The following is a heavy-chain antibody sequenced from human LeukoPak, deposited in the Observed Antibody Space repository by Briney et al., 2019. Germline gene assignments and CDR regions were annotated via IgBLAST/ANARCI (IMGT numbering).Heavy chain of an antibody. V-gene: IGHV3-30*04. CDR2: ISYDGSNK. D-gene: IGHD6-13*01. CDR1: GFTFSSYA. CDR3: ARDPAAAGIVDY. J-gene: IGHJ4*02. Sequence: GGSLRLSCAASGFTFSSYAMHWVRQAPGKGLEWVAVISYDGSNKYYADSVKGRFTISRDNSKNTLYLQMNSLRAEDTAVYYCARDPAAAGIVDYWGQGTLVTVFS.